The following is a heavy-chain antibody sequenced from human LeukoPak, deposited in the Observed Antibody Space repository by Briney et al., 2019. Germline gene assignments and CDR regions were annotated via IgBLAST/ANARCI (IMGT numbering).Heavy chain of an antibody. Sequence: PGRSLRLSCAASGFTFSSYGMHWVRQAPGKGLEWVAVIWYDGSNKYYADSVKGRFTISRDNSKNTLYLQMNSLRAEDTAVYYCANRLPQAFDYWGQGTLVTVSS. CDR2: IWYDGSNK. D-gene: IGHD4-11*01. CDR3: ANRLPQAFDY. V-gene: IGHV3-33*08. J-gene: IGHJ4*02. CDR1: GFTFSSYG.